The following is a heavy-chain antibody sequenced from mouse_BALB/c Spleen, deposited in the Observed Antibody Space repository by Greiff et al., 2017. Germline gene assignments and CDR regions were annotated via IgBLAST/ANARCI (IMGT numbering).Heavy chain of an antibody. CDR2: INPNNGGT. V-gene: IGHV1-18*01. CDR1: GYTFTDYN. D-gene: IGHD2-10*02. J-gene: IGHJ1*01. Sequence: EVQLQQSGPELVKPGASVKIPCKASGYTFTDYNMDWVKQSHGKSLEWIGDINPNNGGTNYNQKFKGKATLTVDKSSSTAYMELRSLTSEDTAVYDCARKKYGNDWYFDVWGAGTTVTVSS. CDR3: ARKKYGNDWYFDV.